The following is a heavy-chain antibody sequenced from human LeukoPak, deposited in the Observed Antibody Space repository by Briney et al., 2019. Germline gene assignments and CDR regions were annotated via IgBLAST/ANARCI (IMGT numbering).Heavy chain of an antibody. D-gene: IGHD3-16*01. Sequence: GGSLRLSCAASGFNFSNYDMHWVRQVPGKGLEWVSALGSAGDTYYPDSVRGRFTISKETAKNSLYLQMTSLRDEDTAVYYCVRGRRSYGFDHWGQGTLVTVSS. V-gene: IGHV3-13*01. CDR1: GFNFSNYD. J-gene: IGHJ4*02. CDR2: LGSAGDT. CDR3: VRGRRSYGFDH.